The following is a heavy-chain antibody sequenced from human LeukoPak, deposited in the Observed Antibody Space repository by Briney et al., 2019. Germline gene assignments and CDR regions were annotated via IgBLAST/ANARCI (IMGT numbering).Heavy chain of an antibody. CDR1: GFTFSSYS. Sequence: PGGSLRLSCAASGFTFSSYSMNWVRQAPGKGLEWVSSISSSSSYIYYADSVKGRFTISRDNAKNSLYLQMNSLRAEDTAVYYCARDSSIGHPGGSSFDYWGQGTLVTVSS. D-gene: IGHD1-26*01. J-gene: IGHJ4*02. CDR3: ARDSSIGHPGGSSFDY. CDR2: ISSSSSYI. V-gene: IGHV3-21*01.